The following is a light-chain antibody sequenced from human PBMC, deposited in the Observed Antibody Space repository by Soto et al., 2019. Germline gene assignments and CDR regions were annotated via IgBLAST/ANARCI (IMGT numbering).Light chain of an antibody. CDR2: GAS. J-gene: IGKJ5*01. CDR1: QSVSGN. V-gene: IGKV3-15*01. Sequence: EIIMTQSPATLSVSPGERVTLSCRASQSVSGNLAWYQLKPGQAPRLLISGASARATGFPARFSGSRSGTEFTLTINSLQSEDSAVYYCQQHNQLPITFGQVRLLEIK. CDR3: QQHNQLPIT.